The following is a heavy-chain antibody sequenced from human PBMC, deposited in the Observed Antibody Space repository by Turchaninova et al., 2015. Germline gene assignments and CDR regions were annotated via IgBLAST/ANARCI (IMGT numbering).Heavy chain of an antibody. J-gene: IGHJ4*02. D-gene: IGHD3-16*01. CDR3: ARGTQAYDY. CDR2: INHSGST. V-gene: IGHV4-34*01. Sequence: QVQLQQWGAGLLKPSETLSLTCAVSGGCFSGYYWSWIRQPPGKGLEWIGEINHSGSTNYNPSLKSRVTISVDTSKNQFSLKLSSVTAADTAVYYCARGTQAYDYWGQGTLVTVSS. CDR1: GGCFSGYY.